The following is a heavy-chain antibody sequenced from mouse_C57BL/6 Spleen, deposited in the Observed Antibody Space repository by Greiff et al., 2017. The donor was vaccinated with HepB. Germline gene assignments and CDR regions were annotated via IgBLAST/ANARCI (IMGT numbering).Heavy chain of an antibody. Sequence: ESGPGLVKPSQSLSLTCSVTGYSITSGYYWNWIRQFPGNKLEWMGYISYDGSNNYNPSLKNRISITRDTSKNQFFLKLNSVTTEDTATYYCARGKYPWYFDVWGTGTTVTVSS. V-gene: IGHV3-6*01. CDR1: GYSITSGYY. CDR3: ARGKYPWYFDV. J-gene: IGHJ1*03. CDR2: ISYDGSN. D-gene: IGHD5-1*01.